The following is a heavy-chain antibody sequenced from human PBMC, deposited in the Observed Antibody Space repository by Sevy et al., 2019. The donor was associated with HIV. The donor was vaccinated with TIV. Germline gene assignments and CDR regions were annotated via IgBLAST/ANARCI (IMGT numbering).Heavy chain of an antibody. CDR1: GFTFSAYW. V-gene: IGHV3-7*03. CDR3: ARAGTGSYRAYFDY. D-gene: IGHD1-26*01. J-gene: IGHJ4*02. CDR2: INQGGSEK. Sequence: GGSLRLSCAASGFTFSAYWMHWVRQAPGKGLEWVANINQGGSEKYYVDSVKGRFTISRDNSKNTLYLQMNSLRAEDTAVYYCARAGTGSYRAYFDYWGQGTLVTVSS.